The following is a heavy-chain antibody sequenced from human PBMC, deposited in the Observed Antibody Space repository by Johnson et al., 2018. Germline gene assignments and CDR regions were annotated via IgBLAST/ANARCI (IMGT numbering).Heavy chain of an antibody. CDR2: ISYDGSNK. V-gene: IGHV3-30*03. CDR1: GFTLSSYV. CDR3: ARDLEPPPAWRIQLWCPHAFDI. Sequence: QVQLVQSGGGVVQXGRSXRLXCAASGFTLSSYVMHWVRQAPGKGLEWVAVISYDGSNKYYADSVKGRLPISRDNSKNTLYLQMNSLRAEDTAVYYCARDLEPPPAWRIQLWCPHAFDIWGQGTMVTVSS. D-gene: IGHD5-18*01. J-gene: IGHJ3*02.